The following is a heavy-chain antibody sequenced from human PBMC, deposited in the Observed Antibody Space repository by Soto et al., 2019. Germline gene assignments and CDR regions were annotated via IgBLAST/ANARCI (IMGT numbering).Heavy chain of an antibody. CDR2: INHSGST. CDR3: VRGLNPYNWNYDRRNRGNWFDP. CDR1: GGSFSGYY. Sequence: PSETLSLTCAVYGGSFSGYYWSWIRQPPGKGLEWIGEINHSGSTNYNPSLKSRVTISVDTSKNQFSLKLSSVTAADTAVYYCVRGLNPYNWNYDRRNRGNWFDPWGQGTLVTVSS. D-gene: IGHD1-7*01. V-gene: IGHV4-34*01. J-gene: IGHJ5*02.